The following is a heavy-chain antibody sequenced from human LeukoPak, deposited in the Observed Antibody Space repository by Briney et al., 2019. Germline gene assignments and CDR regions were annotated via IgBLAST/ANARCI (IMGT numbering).Heavy chain of an antibody. CDR3: ARDLTWGDFWSGIKGWDAFDI. CDR2: IYYSGST. D-gene: IGHD3-3*01. Sequence: PSETLSLTCTVSGGSISSSSYYWGWIRQPPGKGLEWIGSIYYSGSTYYNPSLKSRVTISVDTSKNQFSLKLSSVTAADTAVYYCARDLTWGDFWSGIKGWDAFDIWGQGTMVTVSS. CDR1: GGSISSSSYY. V-gene: IGHV4-39*07. J-gene: IGHJ3*02.